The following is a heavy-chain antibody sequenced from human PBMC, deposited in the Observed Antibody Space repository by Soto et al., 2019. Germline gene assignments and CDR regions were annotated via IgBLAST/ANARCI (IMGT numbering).Heavy chain of an antibody. J-gene: IGHJ4*02. CDR2: ISSTTNYI. CDR3: ARESEDLTSNFDY. V-gene: IGHV3-21*06. CDR1: GFTFTRYS. Sequence: SLRLSCAASGFTFTRYSMNWVRQAPGKGLEWVSSISSTTNYIYYGDSMKGRFTVSRDNAKNSLYLEMNSLRAEDTAVYYCARESEDLTSNFDYWGQGTLVTVSS.